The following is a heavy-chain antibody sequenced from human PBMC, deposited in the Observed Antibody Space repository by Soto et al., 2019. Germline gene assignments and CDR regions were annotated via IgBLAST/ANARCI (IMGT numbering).Heavy chain of an antibody. V-gene: IGHV1-46*01. CDR2: INPSGGST. D-gene: IGHD3-10*01. CDR1: GYTFTSYY. CDR3: ARAPLELCFGDLLGAFDI. Sequence: QVQLVQSGAEVKKPGASVKVSCKASGYTFTSYYMHWVRQAPGQGLEWMGIINPSGGSTSYAQKFEGEVTITGNTSRDTVYMGRSGLGFGDRAVFYCARAPLELCFGDLLGAFDIGGKGTLFPVS. J-gene: IGHJ3*02.